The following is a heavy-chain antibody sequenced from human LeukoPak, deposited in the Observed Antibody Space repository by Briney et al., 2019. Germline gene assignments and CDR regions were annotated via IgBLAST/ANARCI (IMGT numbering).Heavy chain of an antibody. V-gene: IGHV1-18*04. CDR2: ISNHNGNT. CDR3: TRGVALATVYYFDF. J-gene: IGHJ4*02. D-gene: IGHD3-10*01. CDR1: GFTFSAYG. Sequence: ASVKVSCKTSGFTFSAYGIAWVRQAPGHGPEWMGWISNHNGNTKYAQKFQDRITVTTETSTGTASMELRSLKPDDTGIYYCTRGVALATVYYFDFRGRGTQVTVAS.